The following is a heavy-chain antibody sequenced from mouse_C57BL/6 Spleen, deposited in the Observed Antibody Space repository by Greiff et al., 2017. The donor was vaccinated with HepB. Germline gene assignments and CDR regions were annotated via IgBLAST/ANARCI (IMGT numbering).Heavy chain of an antibody. V-gene: IGHV3-6*01. D-gene: IGHD4-1*01. J-gene: IGHJ2*01. CDR3: ARELGPGYFDY. Sequence: VQLQQSGPGLVKPSQSLSLTCSVTGYSITSGYYWNWIRQFPGNTLEWMGYISYDGSNNYNPSLKNRISITRDTSKNQFFLKLNSVTTEDTATYYCARELGPGYFDYWGQGTTLTVSS. CDR2: ISYDGSN. CDR1: GYSITSGYY.